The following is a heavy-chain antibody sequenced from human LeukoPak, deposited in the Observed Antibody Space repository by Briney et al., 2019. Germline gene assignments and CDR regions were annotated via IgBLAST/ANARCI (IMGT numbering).Heavy chain of an antibody. Sequence: ASVKISCKVSGYTFTDYYMHWVQQAPGKGLEWMGLADPEDGETIYAEKFQGRVTITADTSTDTAYMELSSLRSEDTAVYYCATGLLIDSSGRDFDYWGQGTLVTVSS. CDR3: ATGLLIDSSGRDFDY. D-gene: IGHD3-22*01. CDR1: GYTFTDYY. V-gene: IGHV1-69-2*01. J-gene: IGHJ4*02. CDR2: ADPEDGET.